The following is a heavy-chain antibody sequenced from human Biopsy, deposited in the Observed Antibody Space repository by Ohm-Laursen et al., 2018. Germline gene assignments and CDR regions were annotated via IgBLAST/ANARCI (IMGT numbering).Heavy chain of an antibody. V-gene: IGHV1-8*01. J-gene: IGHJ5*02. CDR3: AGGSPRRVSIFEASIYWFDT. Sequence: ASVKVSCKASGYSFTTYDVNWVRQARGQGLEWMGWMIPNSGKTGYAQRFQGRVTLTMNTSIGTAYMELSGLRSEDTAVYYCAGGSPRRVSIFEASIYWFDTWGQGTLVTVSS. CDR1: GYSFTTYD. CDR2: MIPNSGKT. D-gene: IGHD6-6*01.